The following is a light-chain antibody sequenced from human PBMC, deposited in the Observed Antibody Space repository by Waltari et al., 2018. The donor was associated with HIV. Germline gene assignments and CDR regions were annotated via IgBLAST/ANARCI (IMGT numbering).Light chain of an antibody. CDR2: DAS. J-gene: IGKJ5*01. CDR3: QQRSNWIT. Sequence: ENVLTQSPATLSLSPGERATLSCRASQSVRNYLAWFQQKPGQPPRLLIYDASNRATGVPDRFSGSGSGTDFTLTIINLEPEDFAVYYCQQRSNWITFGQGTRLEIK. V-gene: IGKV3-11*01. CDR1: QSVRNY.